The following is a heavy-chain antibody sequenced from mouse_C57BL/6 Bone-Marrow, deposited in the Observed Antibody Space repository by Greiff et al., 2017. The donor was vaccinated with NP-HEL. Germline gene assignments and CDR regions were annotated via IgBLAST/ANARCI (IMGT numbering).Heavy chain of an antibody. Sequence: VQLQQSGPELVRPGASVKISCKASGYAFSSSGMNWVKQRPGKGLEWIGWIYPGDGDTKYNGKFKGKATLTADKSTSTAYMQLSSLTSEDSAVYFCARKVSWSCFAYWGQGTLVTVSA. CDR1: GYAFSSSG. V-gene: IGHV1-82*01. D-gene: IGHD2-14*01. CDR2: IYPGDGDT. J-gene: IGHJ3*01. CDR3: ARKVSWSCFAY.